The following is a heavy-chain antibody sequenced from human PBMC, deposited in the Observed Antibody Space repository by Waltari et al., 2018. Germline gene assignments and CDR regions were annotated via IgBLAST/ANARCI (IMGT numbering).Heavy chain of an antibody. J-gene: IGHJ2*01. D-gene: IGHD1-7*01. CDR3: ARGEVELELRDWYFDL. CDR1: GGTFSSYA. V-gene: IGHV1-69*05. CDR2: IIPIFGTA. Sequence: QVQLVQSGAEVKKPGSSVKVSCTASGGTFSSYAISWVRQAPGQGLEWMGGIIPIFGTANYAQKFQGRVTITTDESTSTAYMELSSLRSEDTAVYYCARGEVELELRDWYFDLWGRGTLVTVSS.